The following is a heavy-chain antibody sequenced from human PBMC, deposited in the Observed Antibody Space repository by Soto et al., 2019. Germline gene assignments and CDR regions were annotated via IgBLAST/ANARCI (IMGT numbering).Heavy chain of an antibody. D-gene: IGHD5-12*01. CDR3: ARVEMATGFGS. J-gene: IGHJ5*02. CDR2: INPSGGST. CDR1: GYTFTSYY. V-gene: IGHV1-46*01. Sequence: ASVKVSFKASGYTFTSYYMHWLRQAPGQGLEWMGIINPSGGSTSYAQKFQGRVTMTRDTSTSTVYMELSSLRSEDTAVYYCARVEMATGFGSWGQGTLDTVSS.